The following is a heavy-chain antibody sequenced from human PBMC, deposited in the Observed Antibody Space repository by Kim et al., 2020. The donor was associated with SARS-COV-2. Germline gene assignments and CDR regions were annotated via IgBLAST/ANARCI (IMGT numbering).Heavy chain of an antibody. D-gene: IGHD3-10*01. CDR1: GFSVGRNW. J-gene: IGHJ3*02. CDR3: ARNLGYYTLDI. Sequence: GGSLRLSCAASGFSVGRNWMSWVRQAPGKGLQWVANINEDGSEKQYVDSLKGRFTISRDNAKNAVYMQMNSVRVEDTAVYYCARNLGYYTLDIWGQWTMV. CDR2: INEDGSEK. V-gene: IGHV3-7*03.